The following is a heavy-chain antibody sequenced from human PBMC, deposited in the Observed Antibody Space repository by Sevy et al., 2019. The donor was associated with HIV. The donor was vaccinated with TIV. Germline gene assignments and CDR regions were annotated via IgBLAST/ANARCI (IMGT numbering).Heavy chain of an antibody. CDR1: GFTVSSNY. CDR2: IYSGGST. D-gene: IGHD3-9*01. J-gene: IGHJ6*02. V-gene: IGHV3-53*01. CDR3: ARGDILTGYCSTSYYYGMDV. Sequence: GGCLRLSCAASGFTVSSNYMSWVRQAPGKGLEWVSVIYSGGSTYYADSVKGRFTISRDNSKNTLYLQMNSLRAEDTAVYYSARGDILTGYCSTSYYYGMDVWGQGTTVTVSS.